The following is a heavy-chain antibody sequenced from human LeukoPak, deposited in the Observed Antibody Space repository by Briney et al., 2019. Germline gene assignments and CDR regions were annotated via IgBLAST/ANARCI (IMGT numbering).Heavy chain of an antibody. CDR2: IYPNSGGT. CDR3: AREAYDSGSFRTDYYYMDV. J-gene: IGHJ6*03. D-gene: IGHD3-10*01. CDR1: GYTFTSYD. V-gene: IGHV1-2*02. Sequence: ASVKVSCKASGYTFTSYDINWVRQATGQGLEWMGWIYPNSGGTNYAQKFQGRVTVTRDTSISTAYMELSRLRSDDTAVYYCAREAYDSGSFRTDYYYMDVWGKGTTVTISS.